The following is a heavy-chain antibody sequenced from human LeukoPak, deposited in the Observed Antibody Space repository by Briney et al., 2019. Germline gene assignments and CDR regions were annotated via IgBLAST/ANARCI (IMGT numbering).Heavy chain of an antibody. J-gene: IGHJ4*02. Sequence: GGSLRLSCAASGFTFSSYSMNWVRQAPGKGLEWVSSISSSSSYIYYANSVKGRFTISRDNAKNSLYLQMNSLRAEDTAVYYCASLGGIVATIGSPSDYWGQGTLVTVSS. CDR3: ASLGGIVATIGSPSDY. D-gene: IGHD5-12*01. CDR2: ISSSSSYI. CDR1: GFTFSSYS. V-gene: IGHV3-21*01.